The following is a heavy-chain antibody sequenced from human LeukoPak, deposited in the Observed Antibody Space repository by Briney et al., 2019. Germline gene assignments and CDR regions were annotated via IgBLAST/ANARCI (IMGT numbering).Heavy chain of an antibody. CDR2: IYSGGST. CDR3: ARSLLWFGESLSHAFDI. Sequence: GGSLRLSCAASGFTVSSNYMSWVRQAPGKGLEWVSVIYSGGSTYYADSVKGRFTISRDNAKNSLYLQMNSLRAEDTAVYYCARSLLWFGESLSHAFDIWGQGTVVTVSS. D-gene: IGHD3-10*01. CDR1: GFTVSSNY. J-gene: IGHJ3*02. V-gene: IGHV3-53*01.